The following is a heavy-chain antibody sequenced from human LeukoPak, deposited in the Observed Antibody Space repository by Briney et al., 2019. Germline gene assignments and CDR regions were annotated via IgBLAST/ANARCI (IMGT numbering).Heavy chain of an antibody. CDR3: ARGGGALEYSSSGVDY. V-gene: IGHV4-34*01. CDR1: GFTVSSNY. J-gene: IGHJ4*02. D-gene: IGHD6-6*01. Sequence: GSLRLSCAASGFTVSSNYMSWIRQPPGKGLEWIGEINHSGSTNYNPSLKSRVTISVDTSKNQFSLKLSSVTAADTAVYYCARGGGALEYSSSGVDYWGQGTLVTVSS. CDR2: INHSGST.